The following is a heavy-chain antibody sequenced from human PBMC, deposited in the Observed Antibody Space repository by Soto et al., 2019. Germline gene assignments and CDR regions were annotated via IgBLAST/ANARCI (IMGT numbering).Heavy chain of an antibody. CDR2: IYPGDSDT. CDR1: GYSFTSYW. Sequence: GESLKISCKGSGYSFTSYWIGWVRQMPGKGLEWMGIIYPGDSDTRYSPSFQGQVTISADKSISTAYLQWSSLKASDTAMYYCARHHGEYSSSYYYYYGMDVWGQGTTVTVSS. V-gene: IGHV5-51*01. D-gene: IGHD6-6*01. J-gene: IGHJ6*02. CDR3: ARHHGEYSSSYYYYYGMDV.